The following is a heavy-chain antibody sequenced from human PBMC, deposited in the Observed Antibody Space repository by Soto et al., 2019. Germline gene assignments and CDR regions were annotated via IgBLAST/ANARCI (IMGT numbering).Heavy chain of an antibody. V-gene: IGHV3-30-3*01. CDR1: GFTFSSYA. Sequence: QVQLVESGGGVVQPGRSLRLSCAASGFTFSSYAMHWVRQAPGKGLEWVAVISYDGSKKYYADSVKGRFTISRDNSKNTLYLQMNRLRAEDTAVYYCARAVEQMATIMFFDYWGQGTLVTVSS. CDR3: ARAVEQMATIMFFDY. CDR2: ISYDGSKK. J-gene: IGHJ4*02. D-gene: IGHD5-12*01.